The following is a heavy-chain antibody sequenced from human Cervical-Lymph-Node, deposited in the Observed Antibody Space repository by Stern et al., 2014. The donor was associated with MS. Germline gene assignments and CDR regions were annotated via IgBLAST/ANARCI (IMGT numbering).Heavy chain of an antibody. CDR3: ARGELKEGLVRGMDV. CDR2: IIPIFGPA. V-gene: IGHV1-69*01. J-gene: IGHJ6*02. CDR1: GGTFSSYA. D-gene: IGHD1-26*01. Sequence: VQLVESGAEVKKPGSSVKVSCQASGGTFSSYAISWVRQAPGQGLEWMGGIIPIFGPANYPQKVQGRVTITADESTSTAYMELSSLRSEDTAVYYCARGELKEGLVRGMDVWGQGTTVTVSS.